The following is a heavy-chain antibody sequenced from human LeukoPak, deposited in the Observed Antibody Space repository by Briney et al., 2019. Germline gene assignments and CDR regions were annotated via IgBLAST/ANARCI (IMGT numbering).Heavy chain of an antibody. CDR3: AKEKLTAPYYGMDV. D-gene: IGHD5-24*01. CDR2: ISGSGGST. J-gene: IGHJ6*02. V-gene: IGHV3-23*01. Sequence: GGSLRLSCAASGFTFSSYAMSWVRQAPGKGLEWVSAISGSGGSTYYADSVKGRFTISRDNSKNTLYLQMNSPRAEDTAAYYCAKEKLTAPYYGMDVWGQGTTVTVSS. CDR1: GFTFSSYA.